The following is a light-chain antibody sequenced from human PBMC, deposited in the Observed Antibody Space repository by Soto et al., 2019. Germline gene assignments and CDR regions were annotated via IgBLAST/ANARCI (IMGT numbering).Light chain of an antibody. Sequence: EIVLTQSPGTLSLAPGERATLSFRASQSVSSYLAWYQQKPGQAPRLLIYDVSHRATGIPVRFSGSGSETDFTLTISSLEPEDFAVYYCQQRNSWITFGQGTRLEI. CDR3: QQRNSWIT. J-gene: IGKJ5*01. V-gene: IGKV3-11*01. CDR1: QSVSSY. CDR2: DVS.